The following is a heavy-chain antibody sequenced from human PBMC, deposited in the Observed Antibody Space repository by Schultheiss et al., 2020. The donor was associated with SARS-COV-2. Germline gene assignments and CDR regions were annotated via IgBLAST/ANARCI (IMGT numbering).Heavy chain of an antibody. CDR1: GYTFTGYY. CDR3: ARYGVYRVATSGMDV. D-gene: IGHD5-12*01. Sequence: ASVKVSCKASGYTFTGYYMHWVRQATGQGLEWMGWMNPNSGNTGYAQKFQGRVTMTRNTSISTAYMELSSLRSEDTAVYYCARYGVYRVATSGMDVWGQGTTVTVSS. V-gene: IGHV1-8*02. CDR2: MNPNSGNT. J-gene: IGHJ6*02.